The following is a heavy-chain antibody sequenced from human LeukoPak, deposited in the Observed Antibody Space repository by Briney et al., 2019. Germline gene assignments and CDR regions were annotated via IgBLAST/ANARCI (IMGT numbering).Heavy chain of an antibody. CDR3: ARAGHNRWSVGQWLDYYYYYYMDV. J-gene: IGHJ6*03. V-gene: IGHV3-7*01. D-gene: IGHD6-19*01. CDR2: IKQDGSEK. CDR1: GFTFSNYW. Sequence: GGSLRLSCAASGFTFSNYWMTWVRQAPGKGLEWVGNIKQDGSEKYYVDSVKGRFTISRDNAKNSLYLQMNSLRAEDTAVYYCARAGHNRWSVGQWLDYYYYYYMDVWGKGTTVTISS.